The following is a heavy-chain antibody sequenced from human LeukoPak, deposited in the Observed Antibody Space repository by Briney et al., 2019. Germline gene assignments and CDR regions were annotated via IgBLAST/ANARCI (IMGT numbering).Heavy chain of an antibody. CDR1: GYTFTGYY. Sequence: ASVKVSCKASGYTFTGYYINWVRQAPGQGLEWMGRINPNSGDTNFAQKFQGRVTLTRDTSISTSYMELSSLRSDDTAVYYCAKDYEPLVGVHRWGDWFDPWGQGTLVTVSS. V-gene: IGHV1-2*06. D-gene: IGHD1-26*01. CDR2: INPNSGDT. J-gene: IGHJ5*02. CDR3: AKDYEPLVGVHRWGDWFDP.